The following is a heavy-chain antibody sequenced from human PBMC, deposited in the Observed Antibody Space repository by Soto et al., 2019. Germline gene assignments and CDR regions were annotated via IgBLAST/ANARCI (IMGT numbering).Heavy chain of an antibody. J-gene: IGHJ4*02. D-gene: IGHD2-15*01. CDR1: AITFSTYT. CDR2: ICDSGGST. Sequence: TMRFSCAASAITFSTYTMSWDRQAPGKGLEWVSSICDSGGSTYSAASVEGRFTLSRDAAKKTLYLQNNSPRAEDTALYYCPTGRGGQRVDWDQGTLVASFS. CDR3: PTGRGGQRVD. V-gene: IGHV3-23*01.